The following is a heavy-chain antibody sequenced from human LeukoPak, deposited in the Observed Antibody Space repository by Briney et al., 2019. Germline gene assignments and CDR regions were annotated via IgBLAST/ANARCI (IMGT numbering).Heavy chain of an antibody. J-gene: IGHJ3*02. D-gene: IGHD3-22*01. Sequence: PEGSLRLSCAASGFTFSSYSMNWVRQAPGKGLEWVSSISSSSSYIYYADSVKGRFTISRDNAKNSLYLQMNSLRAEDTAVYYCARDQKFDDSSGYYPRNAFDIWGQGTMVTVSS. CDR3: ARDQKFDDSSGYYPRNAFDI. V-gene: IGHV3-21*01. CDR1: GFTFSSYS. CDR2: ISSSSSYI.